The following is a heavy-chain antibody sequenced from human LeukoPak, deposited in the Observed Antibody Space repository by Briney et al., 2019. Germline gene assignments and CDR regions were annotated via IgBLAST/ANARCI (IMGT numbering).Heavy chain of an antibody. CDR3: ARDLNQLLPTWFDP. Sequence: ASVKVSCKASGGTFTGYYMHWVRQAPGQGLEWMGWINPNSGGTNYAQKFQGRVTMTRDTSISTAYMELSRLRSDDTAVYYCARDLNQLLPTWFDPWGQGTLVTVSS. CDR2: INPNSGGT. D-gene: IGHD2-2*01. CDR1: GGTFTGYY. J-gene: IGHJ5*02. V-gene: IGHV1-2*02.